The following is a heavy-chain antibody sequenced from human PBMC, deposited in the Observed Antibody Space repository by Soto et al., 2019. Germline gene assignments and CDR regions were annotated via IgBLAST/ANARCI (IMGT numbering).Heavy chain of an antibody. V-gene: IGHV1-69*12. D-gene: IGHD5-12*01. Sequence: QVQLVQSGAEVKKPGSSVKVSCKASGGTFSSYAISWVRQAPGQGLEWMGGIIPIFGTANYAQKFQGRVTITADESTSTAYRELSSLRSEDTAVYYCARAGGYATPGRIRYYYYGMDVWGQGTTVTVSS. CDR3: ARAGGYATPGRIRYYYYGMDV. CDR2: IIPIFGTA. CDR1: GGTFSSYA. J-gene: IGHJ6*02.